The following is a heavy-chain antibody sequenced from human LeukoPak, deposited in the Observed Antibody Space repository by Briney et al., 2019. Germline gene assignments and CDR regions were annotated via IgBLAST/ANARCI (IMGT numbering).Heavy chain of an antibody. CDR3: ARVSVVVTAIRAYYFDY. CDR1: GGSVSSGSYY. J-gene: IGHJ4*02. Sequence: PSETLSLTCTVSGGSVSSGSYYCSWIRQPPGKGLEWIGYIYYSGSTNYNPSLKSRVTISVDTSKNQFSLKLSSVTAAATAVYYCARVSVVVTAIRAYYFDYWGQGTLVTVSS. V-gene: IGHV4-61*01. CDR2: IYYSGST. D-gene: IGHD2-21*02.